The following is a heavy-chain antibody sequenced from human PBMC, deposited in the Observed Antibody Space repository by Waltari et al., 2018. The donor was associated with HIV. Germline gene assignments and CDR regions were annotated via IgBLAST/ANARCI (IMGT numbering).Heavy chain of an antibody. CDR1: GASITSSSYY. Sequence: QLHLQESGPGLVKPSETLSLTCSVSGASITSSSYYWAWIRQPPGKGLEWIGAIYYSGTAYYNPSVKSRVSASLDASKNELSLKLTSVTATDTALYYCARLRFHSIYYFDSWGPGILVTVSS. CDR3: ARLRFHSIYYFDS. V-gene: IGHV4-39*01. CDR2: IYYSGTA. D-gene: IGHD3-16*01. J-gene: IGHJ4*02.